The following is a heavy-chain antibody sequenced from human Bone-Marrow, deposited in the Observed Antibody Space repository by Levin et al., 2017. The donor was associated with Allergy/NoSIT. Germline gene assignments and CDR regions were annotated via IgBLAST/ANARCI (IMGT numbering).Heavy chain of an antibody. D-gene: IGHD7-27*01. Sequence: GGSLRLSCKVSGYILTDIAVHWVRQAPGKGLEWMGRLDPEDGEVIHAQKFQGRVTMTQDTSPDTAYMQLSSLKSEDTAVYYCATDPGTGALDYWGQGTLVTVSS. V-gene: IGHV1-24*01. CDR3: ATDPGTGALDY. CDR1: GYILTDIA. J-gene: IGHJ4*02. CDR2: LDPEDGEV.